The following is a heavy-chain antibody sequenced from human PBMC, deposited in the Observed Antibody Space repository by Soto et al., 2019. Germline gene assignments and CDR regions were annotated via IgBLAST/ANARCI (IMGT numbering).Heavy chain of an antibody. D-gene: IGHD3-3*01. CDR1: GFTFSSYA. Sequence: GGSLRLSCAASGFTFSSYAMSWVRQAPGKGLEWVSYISRRGSSIYYADSVKGRFTIARDNAKNSLCLQINGLRAEDTAVYYCARGYYDFWSGYYISPYGMDVWGQGTTVTVSS. V-gene: IGHV3-48*04. CDR2: ISRRGSSI. J-gene: IGHJ6*02. CDR3: ARGYYDFWSGYYISPYGMDV.